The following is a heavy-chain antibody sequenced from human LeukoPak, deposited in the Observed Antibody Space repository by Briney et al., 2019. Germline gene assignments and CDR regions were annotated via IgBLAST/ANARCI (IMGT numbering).Heavy chain of an antibody. Sequence: PSQTLSLTCTVSGGSISSGSYYWRWIRQPAGTGLEWIGRIYTSGSTNYNPSLKSRVTISVDTSKNQFSLKLSSVTAADTAVYYCARDRCSGGSCYGDYYYYYYYMDVWGKGTTVTVSS. D-gene: IGHD2-15*01. V-gene: IGHV4-61*02. CDR1: GGSISSGSYY. CDR2: IYTSGST. J-gene: IGHJ6*03. CDR3: ARDRCSGGSCYGDYYYYYYYMDV.